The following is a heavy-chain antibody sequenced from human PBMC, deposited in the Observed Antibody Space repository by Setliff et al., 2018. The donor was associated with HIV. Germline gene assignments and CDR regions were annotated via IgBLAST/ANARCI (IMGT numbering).Heavy chain of an antibody. J-gene: IGHJ4*02. D-gene: IGHD3-9*01. CDR1: GGTISSYA. CDR3: ARADYDLLTGSYCTNWPEGAHDLFDY. V-gene: IGHV1-69*10. Sequence: TVKVSCKASGGTISSYAIGWVRQAPGQGLEWMGCIIPTLNIAKPTQKFRDRVTFTADTSTSTTYMEMSSLKSEDTAFYFCARADYDLLTGSYCTNWPEGAHDLFDYWGQGTLVTVSS. CDR2: IIPTLNIA.